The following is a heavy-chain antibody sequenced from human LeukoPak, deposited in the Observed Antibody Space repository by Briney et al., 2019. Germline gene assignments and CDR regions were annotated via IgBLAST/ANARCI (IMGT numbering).Heavy chain of an antibody. CDR1: GFTFSSYA. J-gene: IGHJ4*02. D-gene: IGHD3-10*01. Sequence: PGGSLRLSCAASGFTFSSYAMHWVRQAPGKGLEWVAVISYDGSNKYYADSVKGRFTISRDNSKNTLYLQMNSLRAEDTAVNYCARGVRQLSPDYWGQGTLVTVSS. V-gene: IGHV3-30-3*01. CDR3: ARGVRQLSPDY. CDR2: ISYDGSNK.